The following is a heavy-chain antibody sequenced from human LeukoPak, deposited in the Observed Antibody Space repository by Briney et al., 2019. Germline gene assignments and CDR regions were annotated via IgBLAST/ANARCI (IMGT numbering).Heavy chain of an antibody. Sequence: ASVKVSYKASGYTYTSYGISWVRQTPGQGLEWMGWISTYNRNTNYAQNLQGRVTMTTDTSTSAAYMELRSLRSDDTAVYYCARGIAVAGTSIQFDYWGQGTLVTVSS. CDR3: ARGIAVAGTSIQFDY. CDR1: GYTYTSYG. J-gene: IGHJ4*02. V-gene: IGHV1-18*01. CDR2: ISTYNRNT. D-gene: IGHD6-19*01.